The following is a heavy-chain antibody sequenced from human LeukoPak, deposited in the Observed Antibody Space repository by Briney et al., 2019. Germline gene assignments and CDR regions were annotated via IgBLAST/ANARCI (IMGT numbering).Heavy chain of an antibody. CDR1: GYSISSDYY. V-gene: IGHV4-38-2*02. CDR3: ARHEESSGYPASFDY. CDR2: VSHSGST. J-gene: IGHJ4*02. Sequence: SETLSLTCTVSGYSISSDYYWGWIRQPPGKGLEWIASVSHSGSTYYNPSLKSRVAISVDKSNNQFSLRLSSVTAADTAVYYCARHEESSGYPASFDYWGQGTLVTVSS. D-gene: IGHD3-22*01.